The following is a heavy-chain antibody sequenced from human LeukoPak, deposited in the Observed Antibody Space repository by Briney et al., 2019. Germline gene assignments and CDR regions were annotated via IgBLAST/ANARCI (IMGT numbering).Heavy chain of an antibody. J-gene: IGHJ5*02. V-gene: IGHV3-48*03. CDR3: VRDLQRHYLGVAVAGRRRWFDP. D-gene: IGHD6-13*01. CDR1: GFTFSSYE. Sequence: PGGSLRLSCAASGFTFSSYEMNWVRHAPGKGLEWVSYISSSGSTIYYADSVKGRFTISRDNAKHTLYLQMNSLRAEDTAIYYCVRDLQRHYLGVAVAGRRRWFDPWGQGTLVTVSS. CDR2: ISSSGSTI.